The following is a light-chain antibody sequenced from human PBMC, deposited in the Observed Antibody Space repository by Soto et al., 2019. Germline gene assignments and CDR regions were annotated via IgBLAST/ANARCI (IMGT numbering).Light chain of an antibody. CDR2: DAS. CDR3: QQRSNWLT. J-gene: IGKJ4*01. CDR1: QSVSSY. V-gene: IGKV3-11*01. Sequence: EIVLTHSPATLSLSPGERATLSCRARQSVSSYLAWYQQKPGQAPRLLIYDASNRATGIPARFSGSRSGTAFTLTISSLEPEDFAVYYCQQRSNWLTFGGGTKVEIK.